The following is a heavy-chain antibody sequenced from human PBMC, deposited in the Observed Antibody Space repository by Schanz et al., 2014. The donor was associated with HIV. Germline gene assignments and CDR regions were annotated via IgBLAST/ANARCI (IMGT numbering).Heavy chain of an antibody. D-gene: IGHD6-13*01. CDR2: INPNSGGT. CDR1: GYSFTGYY. Sequence: QVQLVQSGAEVEKPGASAKVSCKASGYSFTGYYMHWVRQAPGQGLEWMGWINPNSGGTNYAQKFQGRVAMTRDTSISTAYMELSRLRSDDTAVYYCASDLSVYSSSSSVWGQGTTVTVSS. V-gene: IGHV1-2*02. J-gene: IGHJ6*02. CDR3: ASDLSVYSSSSSV.